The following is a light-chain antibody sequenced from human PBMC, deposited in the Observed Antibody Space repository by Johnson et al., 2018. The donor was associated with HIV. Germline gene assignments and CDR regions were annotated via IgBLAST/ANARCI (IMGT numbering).Light chain of an antibody. CDR3: GTWDSSLISNV. Sequence: QSVLTQPPSVSAAPGQKVTISCSGSYSNIANNYVSWYQQLPGAAPKLLIYKDDKRPSGIPDRFSGSKSGTSATLGITGLQTGDEADYYCGTWDSSLISNVFGPGSKVTVL. V-gene: IGLV1-51*02. CDR2: KDD. CDR1: YSNIANNY. J-gene: IGLJ1*01.